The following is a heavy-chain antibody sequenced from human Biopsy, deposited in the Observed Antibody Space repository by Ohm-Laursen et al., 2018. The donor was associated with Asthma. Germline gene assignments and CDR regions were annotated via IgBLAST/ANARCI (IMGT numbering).Heavy chain of an antibody. Sequence: SLSLSCSASGFTGSRNHMFWVRQAPGKGLERVSDIYSGGTSHTADSVKGRFTIPRDFSKNTLHLQMHSLRVEDTAVYYCARGDSSGWSHYYFDYWGQGTLVTVSS. D-gene: IGHD6-19*01. CDR1: GFTGSRNH. J-gene: IGHJ4*02. V-gene: IGHV3-53*01. CDR2: IYSGGTS. CDR3: ARGDSSGWSHYYFDY.